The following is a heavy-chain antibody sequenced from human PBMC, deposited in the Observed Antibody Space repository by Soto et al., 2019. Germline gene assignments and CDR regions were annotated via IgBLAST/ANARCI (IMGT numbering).Heavy chain of an antibody. V-gene: IGHV1-2*02. D-gene: IGHD5-12*01. CDR3: GRGRSGQIVVFY. J-gene: IGHJ4*02. CDR1: GYTFTGHY. CDR2: IGPESGAT. Sequence: ASVKVSCKASGYTFTGHYIQWVREAPEQGPEWMGEIGPESGATRYAQKFQGRVTMTRDMSITTVYMELNNLSPDDTAVYYCGRGRSGQIVVFYWGQGTPVTVS.